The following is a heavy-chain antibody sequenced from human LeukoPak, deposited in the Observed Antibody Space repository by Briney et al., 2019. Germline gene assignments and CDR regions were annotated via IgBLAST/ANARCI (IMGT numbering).Heavy chain of an antibody. D-gene: IGHD3-22*01. V-gene: IGHV4-4*02. Sequence: PSGTLSLTCAVSGGSISSSNWWSWVRQPPGKGLEWIGEIYHSGSTNYNPSLKSRVTISVDKSKNQFSLKLSSVTAADTAVYYCARAGRYYDSSGYYWYFDYWGQGTLVTVSS. J-gene: IGHJ4*02. CDR2: IYHSGST. CDR3: ARAGRYYDSSGYYWYFDY. CDR1: GGSISSSNW.